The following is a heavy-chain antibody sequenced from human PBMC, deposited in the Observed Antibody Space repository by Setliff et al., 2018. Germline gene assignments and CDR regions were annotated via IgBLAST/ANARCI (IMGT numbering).Heavy chain of an antibody. CDR1: GGSFSGYY. CDR2: ITPGGST. Sequence: SETLSLTCGVYGGSFSGYYWSWIRQPPGKRLEWIGEITPGGSTNYNPSLKSRVTISVDTSKNQFSLKVNSVTAADTAVYYCARSFSRREKFLLDYWGQGALVTVSS. J-gene: IGHJ4*02. V-gene: IGHV4-34*01. CDR3: ARSFSRREKFLLDY.